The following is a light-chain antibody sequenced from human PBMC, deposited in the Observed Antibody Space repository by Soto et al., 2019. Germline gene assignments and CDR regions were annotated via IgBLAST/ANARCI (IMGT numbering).Light chain of an antibody. CDR1: QGISNY. CDR3: QKYNSAPRA. J-gene: IGKJ1*01. CDR2: AAS. V-gene: IGKV1-27*01. Sequence: DIPMPQSPSSLSASVGDSVTITCRASQGISNYLAWYQQKPGKVPKLLIYAASTLQSGVPSRFSGSGSGTDFTLTISSLQPEDVATYYCQKYNSAPRAFGQGTKVEIK.